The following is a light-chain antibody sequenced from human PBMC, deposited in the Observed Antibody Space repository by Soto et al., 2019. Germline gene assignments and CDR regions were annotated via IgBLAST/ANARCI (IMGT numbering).Light chain of an antibody. J-gene: IGLJ1*01. CDR2: TTY. CDR3: AAWDDSLNGHV. Sequence: QSVLAQPHSVSGTPGQRLTVSCSGSDSNIGSYSVHWFQQLPGTAPKILISTTYQRPSGVPERFSGSKSGTSASLAISGLQSEDEADYYCAAWDDSLNGHVFGTGTKVTVL. V-gene: IGLV1-44*01. CDR1: DSNIGSYS.